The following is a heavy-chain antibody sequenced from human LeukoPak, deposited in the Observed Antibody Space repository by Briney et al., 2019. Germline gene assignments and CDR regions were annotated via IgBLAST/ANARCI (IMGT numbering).Heavy chain of an antibody. D-gene: IGHD3-16*01. CDR1: GFTFSSYA. CDR2: ISYDGSNK. J-gene: IGHJ4*02. V-gene: IGHV3-30*14. CDR3: VKDGGAGPLGY. Sequence: GGSLRLSCAASGFTFSSYAMHWVRQAPGKGLEWVAVISYDGSNKYYADSVKGRFTISRDNSKNTLILQMNSLRAEDTAVYYCVKDGGAGPLGYWGQGTLVTVSS.